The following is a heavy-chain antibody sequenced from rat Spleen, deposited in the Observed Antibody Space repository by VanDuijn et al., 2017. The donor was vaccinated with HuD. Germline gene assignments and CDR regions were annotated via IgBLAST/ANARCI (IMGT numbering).Heavy chain of an antibody. V-gene: IGHV5-29*01. J-gene: IGHJ2*01. CDR2: ISYDGSST. D-gene: IGHD1-1*01. CDR3: TRGGYYRC. CDR1: GFTFSNYG. Sequence: EVQLAESGGGLVQPGRSMKLSCAASGFTFSNYGMAWVRQAPTKGLEWVATISYDGSSTYYRDSVKGRFTISRDNAKSTLYLQMDSLRSEDTATYYCTRGGYYRCWGQGVMVTVSS.